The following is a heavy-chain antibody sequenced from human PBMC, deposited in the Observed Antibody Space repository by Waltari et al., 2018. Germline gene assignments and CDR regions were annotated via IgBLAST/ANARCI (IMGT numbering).Heavy chain of an antibody. V-gene: IGHV4-59*01. CDR1: GDSISGYY. Sequence: QVQLQESGPGLVKPSETLSLTCTVSGDSISGYYWSWIRQPPGKGLEWIGYIYYSGSANYNPSLKSRVTMSVDTAKNQFSLKLSSVTAADTAVYYCARETTNNYYYGMDVWGQGTTVTVSS. J-gene: IGHJ6*02. CDR2: IYYSGSA. CDR3: ARETTNNYYYGMDV.